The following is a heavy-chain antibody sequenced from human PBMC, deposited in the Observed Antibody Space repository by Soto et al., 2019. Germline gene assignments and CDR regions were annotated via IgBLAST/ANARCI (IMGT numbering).Heavy chain of an antibody. D-gene: IGHD6-19*01. V-gene: IGHV4-39*01. J-gene: IGHJ4*02. CDR2: IYYSGST. CDR1: GGSISSSIFC. CDR3: ARAGGSGWYVYH. Sequence: PSETLSLTCTVSGGSISSSIFCWGWIRQPPGKGLEWIGSIYYSGSTYYNPSLKSRVTISVDTSKNQFSLKLTSVTAADTAVYYCARAGGSGWYVYHWGQGSLVTVSS.